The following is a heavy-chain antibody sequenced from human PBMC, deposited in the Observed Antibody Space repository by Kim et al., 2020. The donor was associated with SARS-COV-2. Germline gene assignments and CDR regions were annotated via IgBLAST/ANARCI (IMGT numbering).Heavy chain of an antibody. V-gene: IGHV3-30*03. CDR2: K. J-gene: IGHJ4*02. D-gene: IGHD6-13*01. Sequence: KDCAGAGKVRFTISRDNSKNRLYLQMNSLRAEDTAVYYCARDGSWALIDYWGQGTLVTVSS. CDR3: ARDGSWALIDY.